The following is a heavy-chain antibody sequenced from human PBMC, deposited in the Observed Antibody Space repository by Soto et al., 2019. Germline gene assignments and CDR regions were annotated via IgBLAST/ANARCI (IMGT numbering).Heavy chain of an antibody. CDR3: ARDPYCGGDCYPWYFDY. CDR1: VFTFSSYS. J-gene: IGHJ4*02. Sequence: GALRLSCAASVFTFSSYSMNWVRQAPGKGLEWVSYISSSSSTIYYADSVKGRFTISRDNAKNSLYLQMNSLRDEDTAVYYCARDPYCGGDCYPWYFDYWGQGTLVTVSS. V-gene: IGHV3-48*02. D-gene: IGHD2-21*02. CDR2: ISSSSSTI.